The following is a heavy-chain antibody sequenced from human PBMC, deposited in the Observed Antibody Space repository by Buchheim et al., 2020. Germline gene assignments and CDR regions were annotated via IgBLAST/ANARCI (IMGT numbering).Heavy chain of an antibody. Sequence: EVQLVESGGGLVKPGGSLRLSCAAFGFTFSNAWMSWVRQAPGKGLEWVGRINSITDGGTTDYAAPVKGRFPISRDDSKNTLYLQMNSLKTEDTAVYYCTTEKVYGDYDSGVDYWGQGTL. CDR3: TTEKVYGDYDSGVDY. CDR2: INSITDGGTT. CDR1: GFTFSNAW. J-gene: IGHJ4*02. D-gene: IGHD4-17*01. V-gene: IGHV3-15*01.